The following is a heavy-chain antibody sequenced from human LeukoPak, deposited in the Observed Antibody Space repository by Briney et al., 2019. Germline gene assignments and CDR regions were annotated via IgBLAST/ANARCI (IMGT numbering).Heavy chain of an antibody. CDR2: IYYSGST. CDR1: GGSISSYY. CDR3: ASPGSDCGGDCYSGPSDALDI. D-gene: IGHD2-21*02. J-gene: IGHJ3*02. Sequence: SETLSLTCTVSGGSISSYYWGWIRQPPGKGLEWIGSIYYSGSTYYNPSLKSRVTISVDTSKNQFSLKLSSVTAADTAVYYCASPGSDCGGDCYSGPSDALDIWGQGTMVTVSS. V-gene: IGHV4-39*07.